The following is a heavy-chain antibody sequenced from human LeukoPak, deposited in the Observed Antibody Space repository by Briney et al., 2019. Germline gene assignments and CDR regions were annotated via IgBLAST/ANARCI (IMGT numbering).Heavy chain of an antibody. Sequence: GGSLRLSCAASGFTFSSYGMHWVRQAPEKGLEWVSSISGCAGNIFYADSVKGRFTISRDNAKNTLYLLMTSLRAEDTAVYYCSKEGGLQAIAYTWFDPWGQGTLVTVSS. CDR2: ISGCAGNI. V-gene: IGHV3-23*01. CDR3: SKEGGLQAIAYTWFDP. CDR1: GFTFSSYG. D-gene: IGHD5-24*01. J-gene: IGHJ5*02.